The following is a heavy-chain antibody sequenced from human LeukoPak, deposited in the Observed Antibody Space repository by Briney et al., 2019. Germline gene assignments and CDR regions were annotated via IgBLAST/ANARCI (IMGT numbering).Heavy chain of an antibody. CDR3: ARDLAGYYDSSGYYWYY. CDR1: GGSISSYY. D-gene: IGHD3-22*01. J-gene: IGHJ4*02. Sequence: SETLSLTCTVSGGSISSYYWSWIRQPPGKGLEWIGYFFYSGSTNYNPSLKSRLTISADTSKNQFSLRLNSVTAADTAVYYCARDLAGYYDSSGYYWYYWGQGTLVTVSS. CDR2: FFYSGST. V-gene: IGHV4-59*01.